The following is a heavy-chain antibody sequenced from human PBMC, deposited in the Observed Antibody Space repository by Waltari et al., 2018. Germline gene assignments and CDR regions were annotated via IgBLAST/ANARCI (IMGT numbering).Heavy chain of an antibody. V-gene: IGHV4-38-2*01. CDR2: IYHSGST. Sequence: QVQLQESGPGLVKPSETLSLTCAVSGYSISSGFYWGWIRQPPGKGLAWIGSIYHSGSTYYNPSLKSRVTISVDTSKNQFSLKLSSVTAADTAVYYCARQEGFATPRITMVQGVTPLFDYWGQGTLVTVSS. D-gene: IGHD3-10*01. CDR3: ARQEGFATPRITMVQGVTPLFDY. J-gene: IGHJ4*02. CDR1: GYSISSGFY.